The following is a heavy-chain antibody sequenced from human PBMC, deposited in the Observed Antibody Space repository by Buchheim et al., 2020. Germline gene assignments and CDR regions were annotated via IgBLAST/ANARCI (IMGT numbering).Heavy chain of an antibody. Sequence: EAQLVESGGGLVQPGGSLRISCAASDFDFISYDMNWVRQAPGKGLEWVAFITSGGFTTYYADSLEGRFTISRDNAENSRFMPMNSLRAEDTGVYYCARDFSGWYYFDLWGQGT. V-gene: IGHV3-48*03. J-gene: IGHJ4*02. CDR3: ARDFSGWYYFDL. D-gene: IGHD6-19*01. CDR2: ITSGGFTT. CDR1: DFDFISYD.